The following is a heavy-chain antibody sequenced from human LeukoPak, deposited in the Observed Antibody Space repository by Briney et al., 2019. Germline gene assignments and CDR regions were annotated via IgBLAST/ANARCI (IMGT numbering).Heavy chain of an antibody. CDR3: ASGIGVGDSFDI. J-gene: IGHJ3*02. V-gene: IGHV3-74*01. D-gene: IGHD3-3*01. CDR1: GFTFSSYW. Sequence: PGGSLRLSCAASGFTFSSYWTYWVRQAPGKGLVWVSRINSDARNTNYADSVQGRFTISRDNAKNTLYLQMNSLRDEDTAVYYCASGIGVGDSFDIWGQGTMVTVSS. CDR2: INSDARNT.